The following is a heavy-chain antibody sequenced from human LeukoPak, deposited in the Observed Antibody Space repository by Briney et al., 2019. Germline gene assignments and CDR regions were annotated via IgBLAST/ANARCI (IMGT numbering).Heavy chain of an antibody. CDR3: ARDLTGYSTGWYVLYYFDY. CDR1: EFTFSTYS. D-gene: IGHD6-19*01. J-gene: IGHJ4*02. V-gene: IGHV3-48*04. CDR2: ISSSSSTI. Sequence: GGSLRLSCAASEFTFSTYSTNWVRQAPGKGLEWISFISSSSSTIYYADSVKGRFTVSRDNAKNSLYLQMNSLGAEDTAVYYCARDLTGYSTGWYVLYYFDYWGQGTLVTVFS.